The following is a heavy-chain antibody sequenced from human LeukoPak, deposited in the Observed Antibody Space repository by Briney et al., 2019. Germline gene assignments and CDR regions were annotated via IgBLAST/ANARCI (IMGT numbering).Heavy chain of an antibody. Sequence: ETLSLTCTVSGGSISSSSYYWGWIRQPPGKGLEWIGSIYYSGSTYYNPSLKSRVTISVDTSKNQFSLKLSSVTAADTAVYYCAKAAPRNWGWEGNWFDPWGQGTLVTVSS. CDR2: IYYSGST. CDR1: GGSISSSSYY. CDR3: AKAAPRNWGWEGNWFDP. J-gene: IGHJ5*02. D-gene: IGHD7-27*01. V-gene: IGHV4-39*01.